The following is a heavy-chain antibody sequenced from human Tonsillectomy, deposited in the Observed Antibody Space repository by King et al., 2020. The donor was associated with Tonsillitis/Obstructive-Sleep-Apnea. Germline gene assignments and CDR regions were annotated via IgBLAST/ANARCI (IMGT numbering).Heavy chain of an antibody. Sequence: VQLVESGGGLVQPGGSLRLSCAASGFTYSSYSTNWVCQAPGKGLEWVSYISRRSRTIYYADFVKGRCTISRDNAKNSLYLQRNSLRDEDTAVYYCAREGYGSGSYLAGHFDYWGQGTLVTVSS. CDR2: ISRRSRTI. V-gene: IGHV3-48*02. D-gene: IGHD3-10*01. CDR3: AREGYGSGSYLAGHFDY. J-gene: IGHJ4*02. CDR1: GFTYSSYS.